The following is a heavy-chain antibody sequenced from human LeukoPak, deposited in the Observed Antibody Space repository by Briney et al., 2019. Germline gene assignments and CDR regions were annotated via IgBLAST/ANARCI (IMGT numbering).Heavy chain of an antibody. J-gene: IGHJ4*02. V-gene: IGHV1-46*01. CDR2: IYPRDGST. Sequence: ASVKVSCKASGYTFTSNYIHWVRQAPGQGLEWMGMIYPRDGSTSYAQKFQGRVTVTRDTSTSTVHMELSGLRSEDTAVYYCASSGTWIQLWLLYWGQGTLVTVSS. CDR3: ASSGTWIQLWLLY. CDR1: GYTFTSNY. D-gene: IGHD5-18*01.